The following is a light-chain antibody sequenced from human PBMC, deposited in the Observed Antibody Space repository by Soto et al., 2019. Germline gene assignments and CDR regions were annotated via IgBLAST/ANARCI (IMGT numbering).Light chain of an antibody. CDR2: QVT. V-gene: IGLV2-14*01. Sequence: QSVLAQPASVSGSPGQSITISCTVTSSDLAIYNYVPWYQQQPGKAPKLMIYQVTNRPSGVSNRFSGSRSGNTASLTISGLQAEDEADYYCSSYTDSSNYVFGTGTKVT. CDR1: SSDLAIYNY. J-gene: IGLJ1*01. CDR3: SSYTDSSNYV.